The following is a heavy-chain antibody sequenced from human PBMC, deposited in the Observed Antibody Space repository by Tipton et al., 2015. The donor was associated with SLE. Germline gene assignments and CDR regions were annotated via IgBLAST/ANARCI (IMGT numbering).Heavy chain of an antibody. Sequence: SLRLSCEVSGFSVGDNYMTWVRQAPGKRPDWVADIYSGGMTHYTDSVKGRFTISRDNAKNSLYLQMNSLRAEDTAVYYCARGYFDWLEVGYGMDVWGQGTTVTVSS. V-gene: IGHV3-69-1*01. D-gene: IGHD3-9*01. CDR1: GFSVGDNY. CDR3: ARGYFDWLEVGYGMDV. J-gene: IGHJ6*02. CDR2: IYSGGMT.